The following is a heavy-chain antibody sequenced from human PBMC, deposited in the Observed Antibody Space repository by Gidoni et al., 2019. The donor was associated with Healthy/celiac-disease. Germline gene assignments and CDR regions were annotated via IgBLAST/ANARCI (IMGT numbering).Heavy chain of an antibody. CDR3: ARDLGNYYDSSAKDYYGMDV. J-gene: IGHJ6*02. CDR2: IIPIFGTA. D-gene: IGHD3-22*01. CDR1: GGTFSSYA. V-gene: IGHV1-69*01. Sequence: QVQLVQSGAEVKKPGSSVKVSCKASGGTFSSYAISWVRQAPGQGLEWMGGIIPIFGTANYAQKFQGRVTITADESTSTAYMELSSLRSEDTAVYYCARDLGNYYDSSAKDYYGMDVWGQGTTVTVSS.